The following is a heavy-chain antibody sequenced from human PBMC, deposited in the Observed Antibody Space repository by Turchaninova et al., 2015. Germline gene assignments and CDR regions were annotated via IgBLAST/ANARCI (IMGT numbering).Heavy chain of an antibody. Sequence: QVQLQESGPGLAKPSETLSLTCAVSGYSIGSGYYWGWIRQAPGKGLEWIGGIYNSGSTYYNPSLKSRVIISLDRSKDQFSLKLISVTAADTAFYYCVRSGGSGTPFDSWGLGTLVTVSS. D-gene: IGHD1/OR15-1a*01. V-gene: IGHV4-38-2*01. CDR1: GYSIGSGYY. CDR2: IYNSGST. CDR3: VRSGGSGTPFDS. J-gene: IGHJ4*02.